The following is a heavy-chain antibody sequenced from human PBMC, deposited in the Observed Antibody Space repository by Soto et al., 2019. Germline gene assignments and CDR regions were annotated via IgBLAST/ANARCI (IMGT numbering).Heavy chain of an antibody. CDR2: ISDSGHTT. V-gene: IGHV3-23*01. D-gene: IGHD6-19*01. CDR3: AKDATRTSGWYYFDY. J-gene: IGHJ4*02. CDR1: GFSFSHYA. Sequence: DVQLLESGGGLVQPGGSLRLSCAASGFSFSHYAMSWVRQAPGRGLEWVSVISDSGHTTYYADSVKGRFTISRDNSKNTLFLQMNRLRAEDTAVYYCAKDATRTSGWYYFDYWGQGTLVTVSS.